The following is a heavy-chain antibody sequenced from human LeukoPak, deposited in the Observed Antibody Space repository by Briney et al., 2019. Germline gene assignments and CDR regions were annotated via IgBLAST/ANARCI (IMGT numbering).Heavy chain of an antibody. CDR1: GFTFSSYW. J-gene: IGHJ4*02. CDR3: AKGFRGEGY. Sequence: GGSLRLSCAATGFTFSSYWMSWVRQVPGKGLEWVANINQVGSAKYYVDSVKGRFTISRDNSKNTVYLQMNSLRAEDTAVYYCAKGFRGEGYWGQGTLVTVSS. D-gene: IGHD3-16*01. CDR2: INQVGSAK. V-gene: IGHV3-7*03.